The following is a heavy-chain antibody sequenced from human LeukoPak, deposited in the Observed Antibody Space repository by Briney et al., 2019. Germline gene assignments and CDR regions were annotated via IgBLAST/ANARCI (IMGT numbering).Heavy chain of an antibody. J-gene: IGHJ4*02. V-gene: IGHV1-69*01. D-gene: IGHD2-15*01. CDR3: AIVVVNYFDY. Sequence: ASVKVSCEASGGTFSSYAISWVRQAPGQGLEWMGGIIPIFGTANYAQKFQGRVTITADESTSTAYMELSSLRSEDTAVYYCAIVVVNYFDYWGQGTLVTVSS. CDR2: IIPIFGTA. CDR1: GGTFSSYA.